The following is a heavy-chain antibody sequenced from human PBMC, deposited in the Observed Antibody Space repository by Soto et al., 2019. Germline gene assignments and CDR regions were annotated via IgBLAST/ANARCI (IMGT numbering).Heavy chain of an antibody. CDR3: AREGGHCSGGSCYSDGMDV. Sequence: QVQLVESGGGVVQPGRSLRLSCAASGFTFSSYAMHWVRQAPGKGLEWVAVISYDGSNKYYADSVKGRFTISRDNSKNPLYLQMNSLRAEDTAVYYCAREGGHCSGGSCYSDGMDVWGQGTTVTVSS. CDR2: ISYDGSNK. V-gene: IGHV3-30-3*01. D-gene: IGHD2-15*01. J-gene: IGHJ6*02. CDR1: GFTFSSYA.